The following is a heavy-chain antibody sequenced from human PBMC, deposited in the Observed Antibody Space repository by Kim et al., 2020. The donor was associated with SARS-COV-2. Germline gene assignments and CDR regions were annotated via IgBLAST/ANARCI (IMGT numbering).Heavy chain of an antibody. CDR1: GFTFSSYS. CDR2: ISSSSSTI. D-gene: IGHD6-13*01. V-gene: IGHV3-48*04. J-gene: IGHJ3*02. Sequence: GGSLRLSCAASGFTFSSYSMNWVRQAPGKGLEWVSYISSSSSTIYYADSVKGRFTISRDNAKNSLYLQMNSLRAEDTAVYYCARDRGGSSWYFFDAFDIWGQGTMVTVSS. CDR3: ARDRGGSSWYFFDAFDI.